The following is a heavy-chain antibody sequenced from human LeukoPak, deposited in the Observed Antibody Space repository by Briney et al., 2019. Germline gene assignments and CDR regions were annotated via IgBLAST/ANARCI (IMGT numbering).Heavy chain of an antibody. CDR2: INSNGGST. D-gene: IGHD6-13*01. V-gene: IGHV3-64*01. CDR1: GFTFSSYA. Sequence: GGSLRLSCVASGFTFSSYAMHWVRQTPGKGLEYVSGINSNGGSTHYANSVKGRFTISRDNSKHTLYLQMGSLRTEDMAVYYCAKDKGSSWKENWFGPWGQGTLVTVSS. J-gene: IGHJ5*02. CDR3: AKDKGSSWKENWFGP.